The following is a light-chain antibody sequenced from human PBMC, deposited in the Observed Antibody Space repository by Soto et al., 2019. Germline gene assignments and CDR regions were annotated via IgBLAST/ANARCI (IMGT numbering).Light chain of an antibody. CDR1: SSDVGGYNY. CDR3: SSYTSSSTPYV. V-gene: IGLV2-14*01. J-gene: IGLJ1*01. CDR2: EVS. Sequence: QSALTQPASVSGSPGQSITISCTGTSSDVGGYNYVSWYQQHPGKAPKLMIYEVSDRPSGVSNRFSGSKSGNTASLTISGLQAEDEADYYCSSYTSSSTPYVSRT.